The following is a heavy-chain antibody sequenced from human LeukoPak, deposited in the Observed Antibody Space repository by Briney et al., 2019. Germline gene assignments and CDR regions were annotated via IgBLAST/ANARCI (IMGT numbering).Heavy chain of an antibody. V-gene: IGHV3-48*03. J-gene: IGHJ3*02. D-gene: IGHD5-24*01. CDR3: ARDQRWLPGWHAFDI. CDR1: GFTFRSFE. Sequence: GGSLRLSCAVSGFTFRSFEMNWVRQAPGKGLEWISYMTSSGNYIYYADSVKGRFTISRDNAKNSLYLQMNSLRAEDTAVYYCARDQRWLPGWHAFDIWGQGTMVTVSS. CDR2: MTSSGNYI.